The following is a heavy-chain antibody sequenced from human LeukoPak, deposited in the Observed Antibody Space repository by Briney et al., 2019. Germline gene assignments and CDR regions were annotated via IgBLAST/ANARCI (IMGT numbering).Heavy chain of an antibody. CDR1: GFTFNDYA. Sequence: GGSLRLSCAASGFTFNDYAMNWVRQAPGKGLEWVSSISSSSSYTYYADSVKGRFTISRDNAKNSLYLQMYSLRAEDTAVYYCARDRKGYYGVDVWGQGTTVTVSS. CDR2: ISSSSSYT. J-gene: IGHJ6*02. V-gene: IGHV3-21*01. CDR3: ARDRKGYYGVDV.